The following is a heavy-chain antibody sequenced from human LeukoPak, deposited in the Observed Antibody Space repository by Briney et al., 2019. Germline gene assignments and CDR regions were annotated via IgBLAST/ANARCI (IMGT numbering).Heavy chain of an antibody. J-gene: IGHJ4*02. CDR2: ISYDGSNK. V-gene: IGHV3-30*18. D-gene: IGHD6-13*01. Sequence: GRSLRLSCAASGFTFSSYGMHWVRQAPGKGLEWVAVISYDGSNKYYADSVKGRFTISRDNSKNALYLQMNSLRAEDTAVYYCAKDGYRSGLDYWGQGTLVTVSS. CDR1: GFTFSSYG. CDR3: AKDGYRSGLDY.